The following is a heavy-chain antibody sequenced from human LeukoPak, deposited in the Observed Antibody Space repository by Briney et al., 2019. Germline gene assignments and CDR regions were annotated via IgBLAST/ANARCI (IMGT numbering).Heavy chain of an antibody. Sequence: GRSLRLSCAASGFMFSNYWMSWVRQAPGKGLEWVANIKQDGREEYYVDSLKGRFTISRDNAKNSLYLQMNRLRAEDTAVYYCATISQRSLDPWGQGTLVTVSS. V-gene: IGHV3-7*05. CDR3: ATISQRSLDP. CDR2: IKQDGREE. CDR1: GFMFSNYW. J-gene: IGHJ5*02.